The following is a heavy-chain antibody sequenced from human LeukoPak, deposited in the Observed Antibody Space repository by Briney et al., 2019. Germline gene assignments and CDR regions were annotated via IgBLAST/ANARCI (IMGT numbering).Heavy chain of an antibody. J-gene: IGHJ3*02. D-gene: IGHD4-17*01. CDR3: TRGDYGDSVAAVDI. V-gene: IGHV3-74*01. CDR1: GFTFSSNW. Sequence: GGSLRLSCAASGFTFSSNWMHWVRQTPGKGLVWVSRINSDGSSTSYADSVKGRFTTSRDNAKNTLYLQMNSLRAEDTAVYHCTRGDYGDSVAAVDIWGQGTMVTV. CDR2: INSDGSST.